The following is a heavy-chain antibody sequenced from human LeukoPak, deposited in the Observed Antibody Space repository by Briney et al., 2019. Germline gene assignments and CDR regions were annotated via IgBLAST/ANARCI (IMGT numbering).Heavy chain of an antibody. CDR3: TTAPNSGYSYRDY. CDR1: GFTFSNAW. Sequence: GGSLRLSCAASGFTFSNAWMSWVRQAPGKGLEWVGRIKSKADGGTAGYAAPVKGRFTISRDDSKNTLYLQMNSLKTEDTAVYYCTTAPNSGYSYRDYWGQGTLVTVSS. D-gene: IGHD5-18*01. J-gene: IGHJ4*02. CDR2: IKSKADGGTA. V-gene: IGHV3-15*01.